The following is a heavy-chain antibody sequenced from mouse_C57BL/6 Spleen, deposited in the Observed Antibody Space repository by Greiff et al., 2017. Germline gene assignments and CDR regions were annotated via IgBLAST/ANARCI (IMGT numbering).Heavy chain of an antibody. CDR1: GYTFTGYW. Sequence: VKLQESGAELMKPGASVKLSCKASGYTFTGYWIEWVKQRPGHGLEWIGEIFPGSGSTNYNEKFKGKATITADTSSNTAYMQLSSLTTEDSAIYYCASLHYGRSYAMEYRGQRPSVTVSS. D-gene: IGHD1-1*01. J-gene: IGHJ4*01. CDR2: IFPGSGST. CDR3: ASLHYGRSYAMEY. V-gene: IGHV1-9*01.